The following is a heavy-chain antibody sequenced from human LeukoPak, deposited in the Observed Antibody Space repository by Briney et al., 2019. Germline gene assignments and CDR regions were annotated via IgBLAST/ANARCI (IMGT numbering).Heavy chain of an antibody. CDR3: ARCSSCGSGFDY. Sequence: SQTLSLTCTVSGGSISSGSYYWSWIRQPAGKGLEWIGRIYTSGSTNYNPSLKSRVTISVDTSKNRFSLKLSSVTAADTAVYYCARCSSCGSGFDYWGQGTLVTVSS. J-gene: IGHJ4*02. CDR2: IYTSGST. V-gene: IGHV4-61*02. D-gene: IGHD2-2*01. CDR1: GGSISSGSYY.